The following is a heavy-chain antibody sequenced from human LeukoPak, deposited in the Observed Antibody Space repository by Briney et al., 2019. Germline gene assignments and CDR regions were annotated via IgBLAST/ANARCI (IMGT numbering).Heavy chain of an antibody. CDR1: GFTFSSYE. Sequence: GGSLRLSCAASGFTFSSYEMNWVRQAPGKGLECISGFSGSGGSTYYADSVKGRFTISRDNSKNTLYLQMNSLRAEDTAVYYCARDHNWGPDYWGQGTLVLVSS. CDR2: FSGSGGST. D-gene: IGHD7-27*01. CDR3: ARDHNWGPDY. J-gene: IGHJ4*02. V-gene: IGHV3-23*01.